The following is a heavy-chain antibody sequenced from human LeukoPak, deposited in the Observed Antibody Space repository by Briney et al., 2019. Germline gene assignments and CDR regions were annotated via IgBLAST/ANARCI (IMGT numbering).Heavy chain of an antibody. CDR2: IIPIFGTA. CDR3: ARVGATQYYFDY. J-gene: IGHJ4*02. D-gene: IGHD1-26*01. Sequence: SVKVSCKASGGTFSSYAISWVRQAPGQGLEWMGGIIPIFGTANYAQKFKGRVTITADESTSTAYMELSSLRSEDTAVYYCARVGATQYYFDYWGQGTLVTVSS. CDR1: GGTFSSYA. V-gene: IGHV1-69*13.